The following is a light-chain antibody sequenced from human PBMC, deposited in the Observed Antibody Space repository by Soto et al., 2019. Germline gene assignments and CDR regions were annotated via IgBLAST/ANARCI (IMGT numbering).Light chain of an antibody. V-gene: IGKV3-20*01. CDR2: DAS. CDR1: QSVANNY. J-gene: IGKJ4*01. CDR3: EQYGTTPLT. Sequence: EIVLTQSPGTLYLSPGERATLSCRASQSVANNYLAWYQQKPGQAPRFLIYDASSRANGIPDRFSGSGSGTDFTLTISRLEPEDFAVYYCEQYGTTPLTFGGGTKVEIK.